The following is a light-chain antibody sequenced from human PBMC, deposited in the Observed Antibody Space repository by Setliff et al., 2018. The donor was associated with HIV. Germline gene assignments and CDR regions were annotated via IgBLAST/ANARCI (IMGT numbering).Light chain of an antibody. CDR1: SSDVGGYNY. CDR3: FSYADINNYV. J-gene: IGLJ1*01. V-gene: IGLV2-8*01. Sequence: QSVLTQPPSASGSPGQSVTISCTGTSSDVGGYNYVSWYQQHPGKAPKLIIFDVNKRPSGVPDRFSGSKSGNTASLAVSGLQAEDEADYYCFSYADINNYVFGTGTKVTV. CDR2: DVN.